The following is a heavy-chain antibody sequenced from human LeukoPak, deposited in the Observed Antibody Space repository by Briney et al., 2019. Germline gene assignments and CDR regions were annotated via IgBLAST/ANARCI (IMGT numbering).Heavy chain of an antibody. CDR1: QFPFSDYY. CDR3: AKSIGGVVVVAADY. J-gene: IGHJ4*02. D-gene: IGHD2-15*01. Sequence: GGSLRLSCAASQFPFSDYYMSWIRQAPGKGLEWISYITSSGSTTYYADSVKGRFTISRDNAKNSLYLQMNSLRAEDTAVYYCAKSIGGVVVVAADYWGQGTLVTVSS. CDR2: ITSSGSTT. V-gene: IGHV3-11*01.